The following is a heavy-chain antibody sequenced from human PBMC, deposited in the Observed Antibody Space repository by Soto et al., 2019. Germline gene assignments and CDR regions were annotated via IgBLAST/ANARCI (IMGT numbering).Heavy chain of an antibody. V-gene: IGHV1-8*01. Sequence: ASVKVSCKASGYTLTSYDINWVRQATGQGLEWMGWMNPNSGNTGYAQKFQGRVTMTRNTSISTTYMELSSLRSEDTAVYYCARAYFGELDYYYYYYGMDVWGQGTTVTVSS. D-gene: IGHD3-10*01. CDR3: ARAYFGELDYYYYYYGMDV. CDR2: MNPNSGNT. J-gene: IGHJ6*02. CDR1: GYTLTSYD.